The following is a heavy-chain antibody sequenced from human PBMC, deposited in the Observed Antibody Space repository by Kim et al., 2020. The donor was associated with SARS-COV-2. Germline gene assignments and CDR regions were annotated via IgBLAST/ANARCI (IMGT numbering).Heavy chain of an antibody. Sequence: DNTDYAQKLQGRVTMTRNTSISTAYMELSSLRSEDTAVYYCARGDPKGDWGQGTLVTVSS. J-gene: IGHJ4*02. D-gene: IGHD3-16*01. CDR3: ARGDPKGD. CDR2: DNT. V-gene: IGHV1-8*01.